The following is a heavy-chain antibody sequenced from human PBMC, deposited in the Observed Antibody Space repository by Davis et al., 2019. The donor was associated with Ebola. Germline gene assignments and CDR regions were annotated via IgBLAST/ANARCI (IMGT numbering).Heavy chain of an antibody. CDR3: ARDRFGYYGLDV. D-gene: IGHD3-10*01. CDR2: ISNSSTYI. V-gene: IGHV3-21*01. Sequence: GGSLRLSCAASGFTFSSYAMSWVRQAPGKGLEWVSSISNSSTYIYYADSVKGRFTISRDNAKNSLYLQMNSLRAEDTAVYYCARDRFGYYGLDVWGQGTTVTVSS. J-gene: IGHJ6*02. CDR1: GFTFSSYA.